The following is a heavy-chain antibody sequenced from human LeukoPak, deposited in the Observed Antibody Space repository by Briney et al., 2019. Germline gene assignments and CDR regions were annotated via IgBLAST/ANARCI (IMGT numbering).Heavy chain of an antibody. V-gene: IGHV3-48*04. CDR2: ISSSSSTI. D-gene: IGHD3-22*01. J-gene: IGHJ3*01. CDR3: ARGDDYYDSNGYPL. Sequence: GGSLRLSFTASGFTFSSYSMNWVRQAPGKGLEWVSYISSSSSTIYYADSVKGRFTMSRDNAKNSPYLQMNSLRAEDTAVYYCARGDDYYDSNGYPLWGQGTMVTVSS. CDR1: GFTFSSYS.